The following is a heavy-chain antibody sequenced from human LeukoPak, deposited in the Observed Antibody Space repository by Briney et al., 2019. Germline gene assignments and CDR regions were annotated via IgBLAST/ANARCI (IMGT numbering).Heavy chain of an antibody. J-gene: IGHJ4*02. D-gene: IGHD6-19*01. V-gene: IGHV1-69*04. CDR3: AREGIAVAGLDY. CDR2: IIPILGIA. Sequence: SVKVSCKASRGTFSSYAISWVRQAPGQGLEWMGRIIPILGIANYAQKFQGRVTITADKSTSTAYMELSSLRSEDTAVYYCAREGIAVAGLDYWGQGTLVTVSS. CDR1: RGTFSSYA.